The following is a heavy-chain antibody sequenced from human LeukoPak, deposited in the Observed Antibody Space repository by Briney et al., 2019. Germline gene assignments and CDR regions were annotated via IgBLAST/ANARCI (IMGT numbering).Heavy chain of an antibody. CDR1: GITFSDHY. D-gene: IGHD3-3*01. CDR2: ISSGGDSI. CDR3: ARGGDDFWDGWFDP. J-gene: IGHJ5*02. V-gene: IGHV3-11*04. Sequence: GGSLRLSCAASGITFSDHYMSWIRQAPGKGLEWLSYISSGGDSIYYADSVKGRFTISRDNAKNSVSLQMNSLRAEDTAVYYCARGGDDFWDGWFDPWGQGTLVTVSS.